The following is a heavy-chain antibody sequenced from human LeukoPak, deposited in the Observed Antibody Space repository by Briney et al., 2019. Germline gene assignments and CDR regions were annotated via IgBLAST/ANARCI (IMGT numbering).Heavy chain of an antibody. J-gene: IGHJ6*02. CDR3: ARVHRYSSLTSSYYYGMDV. CDR1: GFTFSSYA. CDR2: ISYDGSNK. Sequence: PGGSLRLSCAASGFTFSSYAMHWVRQAPGEGLEWVAVISYDGSNKYYADSVKGRFTISRDNSKNTLYLQMNSLRAEDTAVYYCARVHRYSSLTSSYYYGMDVWGQGTTVTVSS. V-gene: IGHV3-30-3*01. D-gene: IGHD6-13*01.